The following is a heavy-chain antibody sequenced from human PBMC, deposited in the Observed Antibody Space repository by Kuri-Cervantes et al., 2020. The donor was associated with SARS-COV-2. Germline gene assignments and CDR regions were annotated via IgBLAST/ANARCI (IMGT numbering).Heavy chain of an antibody. J-gene: IGHJ4*02. CDR1: GGSISGYY. D-gene: IGHD1-14*01. Sequence: GSLRLSCSVTGGSISGYYWSWIRQSPGKGLEWLGSIYESGDTYYSSSLKSRLSLSVDTSKNQFSLRLTSVTAADTALYSCAKDKIGDGKPIIYWGRGILVTVSS. V-gene: IGHV4-39*07. CDR2: IYESGDT. CDR3: AKDKIGDGKPIIY.